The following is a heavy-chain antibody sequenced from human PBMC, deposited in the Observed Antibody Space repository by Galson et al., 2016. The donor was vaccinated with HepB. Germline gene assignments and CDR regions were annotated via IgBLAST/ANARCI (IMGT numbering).Heavy chain of an antibody. CDR1: GYMFTGHY. V-gene: IGHV1-2*02. CDR3: ARVFRDQNWNYYFGY. CDR2: IKPDSGAT. Sequence: SVKVSCKASGYMFTGHYIHWVRQAPGQGLEWMGWIKPDSGATDYAQKFRDRVTMTRDTSISAAYMELSRLGYDDTAVYYCARVFRDQNWNYYFGYWGQGALVTVSP. D-gene: IGHD1-7*01. J-gene: IGHJ4*02.